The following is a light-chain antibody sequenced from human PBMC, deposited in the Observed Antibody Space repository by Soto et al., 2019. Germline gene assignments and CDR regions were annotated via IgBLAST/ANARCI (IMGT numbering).Light chain of an antibody. Sequence: EIVLTQSPGTLSLSPGERATLSCRASQSVSSSYLAWYQQKPGQAPRLLIYGASSRATGIPDRFSGSGSGTDFTLTISRLEPDDFAVYYCQPYGSSPRAFGQGTKADIK. CDR2: GAS. CDR3: QPYGSSPRA. J-gene: IGKJ1*01. CDR1: QSVSSSY. V-gene: IGKV3-20*01.